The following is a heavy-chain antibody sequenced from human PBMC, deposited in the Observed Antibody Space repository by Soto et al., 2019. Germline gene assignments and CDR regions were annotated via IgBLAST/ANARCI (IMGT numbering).Heavy chain of an antibody. D-gene: IGHD6-13*01. Sequence: GGSLRLSCLGSGFSFGNYGMNWVRQAPGKGLEWIAYIRSTANIIFYADSVKGRFTISRDDVKNSSYLQMSSLKVEDTALYYCVRDGYPGVYFDYWGQGTLVTVSS. J-gene: IGHJ4*02. CDR1: GFSFGNYG. CDR2: IRSTANII. V-gene: IGHV3-48*01. CDR3: VRDGYPGVYFDY.